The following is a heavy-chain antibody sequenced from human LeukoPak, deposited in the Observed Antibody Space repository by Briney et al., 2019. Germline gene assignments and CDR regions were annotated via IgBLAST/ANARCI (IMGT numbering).Heavy chain of an antibody. CDR1: GFTYTKFW. V-gene: IGHV3-74*01. Sequence: GGSLSLSCEASGFTYTKFWMLWVRPAPGKGGVWVSRLISDGSSTNHAHSVKGRFTISRDNAKNTPHLQMTSLRAEDTAVYYGARAGYSSGWYYFDNWGQGILVTVSS. D-gene: IGHD6-19*01. J-gene: IGHJ4*02. CDR2: LISDGSST. CDR3: ARAGYSSGWYYFDN.